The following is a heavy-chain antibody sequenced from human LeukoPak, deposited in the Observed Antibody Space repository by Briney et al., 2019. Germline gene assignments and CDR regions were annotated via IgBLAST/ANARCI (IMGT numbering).Heavy chain of an antibody. CDR3: TTDRDY. Sequence: PGGTLRLSCAASRFTVRVNYMNCVREAPGKGLEWVGHIKSKTEGGTTDYAAPVKGRFTISRDDSKNTLYLQMNSLKIEDTAVYYCTTDRDYWGQGTLVTVSS. CDR2: IKSKTEGGTT. CDR1: RFTVRVNY. J-gene: IGHJ4*02. V-gene: IGHV3-15*01.